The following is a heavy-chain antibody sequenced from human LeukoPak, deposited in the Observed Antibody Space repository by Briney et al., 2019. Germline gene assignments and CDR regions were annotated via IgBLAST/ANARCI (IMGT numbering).Heavy chain of an antibody. V-gene: IGHV3-21*01. D-gene: IGHD6-19*01. CDR3: AREVDSSGWFDY. CDR1: GFTFSSYS. CDR2: ISSSSSYI. Sequence: GGSLRLSCAASGFTFSSYSMNWVRQAPGKGLEWVSSISSSSSYIYYADSVKGRFTISRDNAKNSLYLQMNSLRAEDTAVYYCAREVDSSGWFDYWGQGTLVTASS. J-gene: IGHJ4*02.